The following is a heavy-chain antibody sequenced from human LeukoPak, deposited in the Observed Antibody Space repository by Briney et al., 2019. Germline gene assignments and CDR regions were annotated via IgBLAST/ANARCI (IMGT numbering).Heavy chain of an antibody. V-gene: IGHV4-38-2*02. J-gene: IGHJ4*02. CDR1: GYPISSGYH. D-gene: IGHD7-27*01. CDR3: ARENWVFDY. CDR2: VYRSEST. Sequence: KPSETLSRSCFVSGYPISSGYHWGWIRQPPGEGLEWIGSVYRSESTYYNPSLKSRVTISVDTSKNQISLKVRSVTAGDTAVYYCARENWVFDYWGQGILVTVSS.